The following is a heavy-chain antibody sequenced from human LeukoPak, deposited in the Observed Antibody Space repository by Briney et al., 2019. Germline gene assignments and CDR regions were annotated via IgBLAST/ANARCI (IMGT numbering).Heavy chain of an antibody. CDR2: ISAYNGNT. CDR3: ARVGYCSSTSCYTGGFDWFDP. Sequence: ASVKVSCKASDYTFTSYGISWVRQAPGQGLEWMGWISAYNGNTNYAQKLQGRVTMTTDTSTSTAYMELRSLRSDDTAVYYCARVGYCSSTSCYTGGFDWFDPRGQGTLVTVSS. J-gene: IGHJ5*02. V-gene: IGHV1-18*01. D-gene: IGHD2-2*02. CDR1: DYTFTSYG.